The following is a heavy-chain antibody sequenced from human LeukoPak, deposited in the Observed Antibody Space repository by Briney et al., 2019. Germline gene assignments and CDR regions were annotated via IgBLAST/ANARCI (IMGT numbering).Heavy chain of an antibody. J-gene: IGHJ4*02. Sequence: GGSLRLSCVASGFTFSSYAMHWVRQAPGKGLEWVANIKKDGSEKYYVDSVKGRFTISRDNAENSLYLQMNSLRAEDTAVYYCARDKVVGATNFDYWGQGTLVTVSS. CDR1: GFTFSSYA. V-gene: IGHV3-7*01. CDR3: ARDKVVGATNFDY. D-gene: IGHD1-26*01. CDR2: IKKDGSEK.